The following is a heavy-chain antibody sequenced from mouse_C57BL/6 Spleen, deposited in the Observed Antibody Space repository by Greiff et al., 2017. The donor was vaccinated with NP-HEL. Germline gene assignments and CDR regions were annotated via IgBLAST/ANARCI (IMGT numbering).Heavy chain of an antibody. V-gene: IGHV1-82*01. J-gene: IGHJ1*03. D-gene: IGHD1-1*01. Sequence: VQLQQSGPELVKPGASVKISCKASGYAFSSSWMNWVKQRPGKGLEWIGRIYPGDGDTNYNGKFKGKATLTADKSSSTAYMQLSSLTSEDSAVYLCARVVAHGYFDVWGTGTTVTVSS. CDR3: ARVVAHGYFDV. CDR2: IYPGDGDT. CDR1: GYAFSSSW.